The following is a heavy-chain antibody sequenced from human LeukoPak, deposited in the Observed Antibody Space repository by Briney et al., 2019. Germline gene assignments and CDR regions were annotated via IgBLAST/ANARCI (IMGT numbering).Heavy chain of an antibody. CDR1: GFTFSSYE. CDR2: ISSSGSTI. Sequence: GGSLRLSCAASGFTFSSYEMNWVRQAPGRGLEWVSYISSSGSTIYYADSVKGRFTIARDNAKNSLYLQMNSLRAEDTAVYYCARRVGYTDYWGQGTLVTVSS. CDR3: ARRVGYTDY. V-gene: IGHV3-48*03. D-gene: IGHD6-13*01. J-gene: IGHJ4*02.